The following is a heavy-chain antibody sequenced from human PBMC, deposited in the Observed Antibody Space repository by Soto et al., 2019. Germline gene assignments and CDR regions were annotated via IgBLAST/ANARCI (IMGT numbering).Heavy chain of an antibody. CDR1: GFTFSSYA. CDR2: ISGSGGST. CDR3: AKDSGYSYGIKYFQH. V-gene: IGHV3-23*04. Sequence: VLLVESGGGLVKPGGSLRLSCAASGFTFSSYAMSWVRQAPGKGLEWVSAISGSGGSTYYADSVKGRFTISRDNSKNTLYLQMNSLRAEDTAVYYCAKDSGYSYGIKYFQHWGQGTLVTVSS. D-gene: IGHD5-18*01. J-gene: IGHJ1*01.